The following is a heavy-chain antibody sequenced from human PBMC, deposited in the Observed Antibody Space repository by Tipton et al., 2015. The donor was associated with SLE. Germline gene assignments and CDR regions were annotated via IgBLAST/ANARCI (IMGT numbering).Heavy chain of an antibody. CDR2: IYYSGST. V-gene: IGHV4-39*07. Sequence: LSLTCTVSGGPISSSSYYWGWIRQPPGKGLEWIGSIYYSGSTYYNPSLKSRVTISVDTSKNQFSLKLSSVTAADTAVYYCATWRGYDFWTGYSPYYFDYWGQGTLVTVSS. CDR3: ATWRGYDFWTGYSPYYFDY. D-gene: IGHD3-3*01. J-gene: IGHJ4*02. CDR1: GGPISSSSYY.